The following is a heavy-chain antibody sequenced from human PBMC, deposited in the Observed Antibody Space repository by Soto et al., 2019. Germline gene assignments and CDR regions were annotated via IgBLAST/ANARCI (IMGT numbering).Heavy chain of an antibody. D-gene: IGHD3-16*01. CDR3: ARQNYIWGNSDS. CDR2: IFKSGST. V-gene: IGHV4-39*01. J-gene: IGHJ4*02. Sequence: SETLSLTCTVSGGSITGGNYNWAWIRQAPGKGLEWIGAIFKSGSTYYNPSLKSRVTISVDTSKNQFSLKLTFVTAADTAVYYCARQNYIWGNSDSWGQGALVTVSS. CDR1: GGSITGGNYN.